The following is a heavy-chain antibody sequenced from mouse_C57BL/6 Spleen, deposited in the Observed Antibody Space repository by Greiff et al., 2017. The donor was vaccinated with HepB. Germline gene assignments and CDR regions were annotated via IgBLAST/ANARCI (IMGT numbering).Heavy chain of an antibody. Sequence: QVQLQQSGAELVRPGASVTLSCKASGYTFTDYELHWVKQTPVHGLEWIGAIDPETGGTAYNQKFKGKAILTADKSSSTAYMELRSLTSEDSAVYYCTRMVHYYFDYWGQGTTLTVSS. CDR3: TRMVHYYFDY. CDR1: GYTFTDYE. CDR2: IDPETGGT. J-gene: IGHJ2*01. D-gene: IGHD2-3*01. V-gene: IGHV1-15*01.